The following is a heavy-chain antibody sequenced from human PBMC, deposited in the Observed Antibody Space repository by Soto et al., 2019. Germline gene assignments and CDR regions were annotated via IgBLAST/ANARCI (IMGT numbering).Heavy chain of an antibody. V-gene: IGHV3-74*01. CDR1: GFTFSKHW. D-gene: IGHD6-13*01. CDR3: VRGPRAWYGIDY. CDR2: IDTDGSST. J-gene: IGHJ4*01. Sequence: EVQLVESGGGLVQPGGSLRLSCTASGFTFSKHWMHWVRQPPGKGLLWVSRIDTDGSSTNYAGSVEGRFTVSRDNAKNTPYLQMNSLRDDYTAEYDCVRGPRAWYGIDYWGHGTLVTVSS.